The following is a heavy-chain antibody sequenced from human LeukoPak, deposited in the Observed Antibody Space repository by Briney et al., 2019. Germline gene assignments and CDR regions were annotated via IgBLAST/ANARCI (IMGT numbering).Heavy chain of an antibody. Sequence: GGSLRLSCAAPGITFSNYNMNWVRQATGKGLEWVSAIGTAGKTYYADSVKGRFTISRENAKNSFYLQLNSLRVGDTAVYYCAREGSGEFADIWGQGTMVTVSS. J-gene: IGHJ3*02. CDR1: GITFSNYN. CDR3: AREGSGEFADI. CDR2: IGTAGKT. D-gene: IGHD3-10*01. V-gene: IGHV3-13*01.